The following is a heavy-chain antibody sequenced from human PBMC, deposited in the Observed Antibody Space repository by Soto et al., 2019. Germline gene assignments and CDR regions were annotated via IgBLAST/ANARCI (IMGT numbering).Heavy chain of an antibody. CDR2: ISGSGGST. D-gene: IGHD3-22*01. CDR3: ARDYYKYYDSSGYYRSPAY. CDR1: GFTFSSYA. J-gene: IGHJ4*02. Sequence: GGSLRLSCAASGFTFSSYAMSWVRQAPGKGLEWVSAISGSGGSTYYADSVKGRFTISRDNAKNSLYLQMNSLRAEDTAVYYCARDYYKYYDSSGYYRSPAYWGQGTLVTVSS. V-gene: IGHV3-23*01.